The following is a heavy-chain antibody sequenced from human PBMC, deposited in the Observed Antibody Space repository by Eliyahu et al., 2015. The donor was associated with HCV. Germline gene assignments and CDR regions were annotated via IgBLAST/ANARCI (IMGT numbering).Heavy chain of an antibody. D-gene: IGHD1-14*01. J-gene: IGHJ4*02. V-gene: IGHV3-15*01. CDR2: IKSKSDGGAT. CDR3: TTDRTYITEGRQFDC. CDR1: GXXFSNAW. Sequence: ELQVVESGGDLVEPGGSLRLSCXASGXXFSNAWMSWVRQAPGKGLEWIGRIKSKSDGGATDYAAPVKGRFIVSRDDSQNTLYLQMNSLKTEDTAVYYCTTDRTYITEGRQFDCWGQGTLVTVAA.